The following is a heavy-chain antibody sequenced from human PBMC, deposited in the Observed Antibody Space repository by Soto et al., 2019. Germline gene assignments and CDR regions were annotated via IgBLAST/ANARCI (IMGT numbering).Heavy chain of an antibody. CDR1: GFSLSSSGVG. V-gene: IGHV2-5*01. J-gene: IGHJ6*02. CDR3: AHILNTANYYGSGNYYYYYYGLDV. D-gene: IGHD3-10*01. CDR2: IYWNDDK. Sequence: SGPTLVNPTQTLTLTCTFSGFSLSSSGVGVGWIRQPPGKALECLGFIYWNDDKRYSPSLESRLTITKDTSKNQVVLTMTNMDPVDTATYYCAHILNTANYYGSGNYYYYYYGLDVWGQGTTVTVSS.